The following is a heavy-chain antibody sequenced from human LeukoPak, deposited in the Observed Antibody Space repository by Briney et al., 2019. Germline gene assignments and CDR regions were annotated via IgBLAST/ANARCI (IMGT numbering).Heavy chain of an antibody. Sequence: PSETLSLTCTVSGGSISSYYWSWIRQPPGKGLEWIGYIYYSGSTNYNPSLKSRVTISVDTSKNQFSLKLSSVTAADTAVYYCARGPQYYYDSSGGFDYWGQGTLVTVSS. CDR3: ARGPQYYYDSSGGFDY. CDR2: IYYSGST. J-gene: IGHJ4*02. D-gene: IGHD3-22*01. CDR1: GGSISSYY. V-gene: IGHV4-59*08.